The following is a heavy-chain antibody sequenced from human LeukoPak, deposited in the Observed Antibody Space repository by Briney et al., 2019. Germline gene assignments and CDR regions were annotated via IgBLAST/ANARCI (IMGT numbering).Heavy chain of an antibody. CDR3: ASHHSGASPSDAFDI. J-gene: IGHJ3*02. D-gene: IGHD5-12*01. Sequence: SETLSLTCTVSGGSISSSNYYWDWIRQSPGKELEWIGNFYYSGSTYYNPSLKSRITISVDTSKNQFSLKLSSVTAADTAVYYCASHHSGASPSDAFDIWGQGTMVIVSS. V-gene: IGHV4-39*01. CDR2: FYYSGST. CDR1: GGSISSSNYY.